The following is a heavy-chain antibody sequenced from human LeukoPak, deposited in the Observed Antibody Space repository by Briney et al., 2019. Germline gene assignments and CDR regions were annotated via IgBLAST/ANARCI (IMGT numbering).Heavy chain of an antibody. CDR1: TFNFSDYG. CDR3: ARAQVGYNWFDP. J-gene: IGHJ5*02. D-gene: IGHD1-26*01. V-gene: IGHV3-30*03. Sequence: TGGSLRLSCGDSTFNFSDYGMHWVRQAPGKGLEWLALISYDGRTKFYADSLKGRFTISKDNAKNSLYLQMDSLRAEDTADYYCARAQVGYNWFDPWGQGTLVTVSS. CDR2: ISYDGRTK.